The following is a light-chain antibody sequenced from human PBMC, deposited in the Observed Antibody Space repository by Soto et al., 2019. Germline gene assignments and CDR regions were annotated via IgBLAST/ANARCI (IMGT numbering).Light chain of an antibody. CDR1: QSLLHSNGYNY. V-gene: IGKV2-28*01. CDR2: LGS. J-gene: IGKJ2*01. CDR3: IQALQTPPYT. Sequence: DIVMTQSPLSLPVTPGEPASISCRSSQSLLHSNGYNYLDWYLQKPEQSPQLLIYLGSNRASGVPDRLSGSGSGTDFALNISRVEAEDVGVYYCIQALQTPPYTFGQGTKLEIK.